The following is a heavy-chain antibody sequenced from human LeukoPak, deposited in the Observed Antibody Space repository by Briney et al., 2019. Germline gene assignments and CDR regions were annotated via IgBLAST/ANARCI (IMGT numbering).Heavy chain of an antibody. V-gene: IGHV3-11*04. D-gene: IGHD2-15*01. J-gene: IGHJ3*01. CDR1: GCTFSDYY. CDR3: ARDLDVVVGPAHYDALDL. CDR2: ISSSGSAI. Sequence: GGSLRLSCAASGCTFSDYYLNWIRQPPGKGLEWVSSISSSGSAIFNAAFLRRLFTISRDNAKNPLFLQMNSLRAEETAVYCCARDLDVVVGPAHYDALDLWGQETTVTVS.